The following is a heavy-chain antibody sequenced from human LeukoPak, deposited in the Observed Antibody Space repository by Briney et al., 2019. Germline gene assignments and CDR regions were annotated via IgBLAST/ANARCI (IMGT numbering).Heavy chain of an antibody. V-gene: IGHV3-7*01. CDR3: AELGITMIGGV. CDR2: IKADGGEK. D-gene: IGHD3-10*02. CDR1: GFTFSTYW. Sequence: PGGSLRLSCAASGFTFSTYWMNWFRQTPGKGLEWVAKIKADGGEKDHVASVKGRFTISIDNAKNSLYLQMNSLRAEDTAVYYCAELGITMIGGVWGKGTTVTISS. J-gene: IGHJ6*04.